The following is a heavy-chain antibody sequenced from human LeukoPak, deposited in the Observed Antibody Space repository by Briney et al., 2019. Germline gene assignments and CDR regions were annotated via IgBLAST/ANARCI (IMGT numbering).Heavy chain of an antibody. V-gene: IGHV1-18*04. D-gene: IGHD6-19*01. Sequence: GASVKVSCKASGYTFTGYYMHWVRQAPGQGLEWMGWISAYNGNTNYAQKLQGRVTMTTDTSTSTAYMELRSLRSDDTAVYYCARDRPYSSGWYVGNPDYWGQGTLVTVSS. CDR1: GYTFTGYY. J-gene: IGHJ4*02. CDR2: ISAYNGNT. CDR3: ARDRPYSSGWYVGNPDY.